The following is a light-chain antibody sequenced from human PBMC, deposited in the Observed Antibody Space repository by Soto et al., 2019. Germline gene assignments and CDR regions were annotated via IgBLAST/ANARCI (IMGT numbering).Light chain of an antibody. Sequence: QSVLTQPRSVSGSPGQSVTISCTGTSSDVGGHNYVSWYQQHPGKAPQLMIYDVTKRPSGVPDRFSDSKSGSTASLTISGLQAEDEADYYCCSYAGSYTYVFGTGTKVTVL. CDR3: CSYAGSYTYV. CDR2: DVT. J-gene: IGLJ1*01. CDR1: SSDVGGHNY. V-gene: IGLV2-11*01.